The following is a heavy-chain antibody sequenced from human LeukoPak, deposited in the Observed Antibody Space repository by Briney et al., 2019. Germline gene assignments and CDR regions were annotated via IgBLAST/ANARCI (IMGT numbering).Heavy chain of an antibody. Sequence: GGSLRLSCAASGFTFDDYAMHWVRQAPGKGLEWVSSISWNGGSIGYADSVKGRFTISRDNAKNSLYLQMNSLRAEDTALYHCAKGSCSSTTCYTDYWGQGTLVTVSS. CDR2: ISWNGGSI. D-gene: IGHD2-2*02. J-gene: IGHJ4*02. CDR1: GFTFDDYA. V-gene: IGHV3-9*01. CDR3: AKGSCSSTTCYTDY.